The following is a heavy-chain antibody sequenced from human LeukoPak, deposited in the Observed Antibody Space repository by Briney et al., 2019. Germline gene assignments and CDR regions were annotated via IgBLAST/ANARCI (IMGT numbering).Heavy chain of an antibody. Sequence: GGSLRLSCAASAFTFRSYAMIWVRQAPGKGLEWVSTVSASGGSTYYADSVKGRFTISRDNSKNTLYLQMNSLRAEDTAVYYCAKGNGYNSRGYFDYWGQGTLVTVSS. J-gene: IGHJ4*02. CDR2: VSASGGST. D-gene: IGHD5-24*01. CDR3: AKGNGYNSRGYFDY. V-gene: IGHV3-23*01. CDR1: AFTFRSYA.